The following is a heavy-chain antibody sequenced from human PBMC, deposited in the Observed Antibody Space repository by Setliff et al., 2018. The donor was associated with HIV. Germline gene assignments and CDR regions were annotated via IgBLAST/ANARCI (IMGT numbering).Heavy chain of an antibody. V-gene: IGHV1-18*01. J-gene: IGHJ4*02. CDR2: ISAYNGNT. CDR3: ARRTDYSDSSGYYYYFDY. Sequence: ASVKVSCKASGYTFTTYGITWVRQAPGQGLEWMGWISAYNGNTKYSQKFQGRVTITRDTSASTAYMELSSLRYEDTAVYYCARRTDYSDSSGYYYYFDYWGQGTLVTVSS. D-gene: IGHD3-22*01. CDR1: GYTFTTYG.